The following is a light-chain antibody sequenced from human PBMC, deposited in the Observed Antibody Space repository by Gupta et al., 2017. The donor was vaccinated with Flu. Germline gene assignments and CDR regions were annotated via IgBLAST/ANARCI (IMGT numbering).Light chain of an antibody. CDR1: LSILNSSNNKNY. CDR2: WAS. V-gene: IGKV4-1*01. Sequence: DIVLTQSPDSLAVSLGERATINCKSSLSILNSSNNKNYLAWYQQKPGQPPELLIYWASTRESGVPDRFSGSGSETDFTLTISRLQAEDVAVYYCQQYYGIPLSFGQGTKVEIK. CDR3: QQYYGIPLS. J-gene: IGKJ1*01.